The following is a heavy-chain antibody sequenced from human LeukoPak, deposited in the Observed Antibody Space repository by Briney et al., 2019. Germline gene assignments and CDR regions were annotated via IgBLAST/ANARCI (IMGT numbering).Heavy chain of an antibody. CDR1: EFTVSRNY. V-gene: IGHV3-53*01. CDR2: IYSNGDT. J-gene: IGHJ4*02. D-gene: IGHD5-24*01. CDR3: TGDQMNY. Sequence: PGGSLRLSCTASEFTVSRNYMLWVRQAPGKGLEWVSLIYSNGDTHYADSVKGRFTISRNTSKNTASLQMNSLRVEDAATYYCTGDQMNYWGQGTLVTVSS.